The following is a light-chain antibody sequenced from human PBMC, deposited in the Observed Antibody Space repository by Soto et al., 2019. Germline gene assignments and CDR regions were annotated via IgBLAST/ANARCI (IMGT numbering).Light chain of an antibody. CDR1: QNLGTLY. CDR3: QQYDKWPPT. V-gene: IGKV3-20*01. Sequence: EIVLTQSPGTLSLSPGERGTLSCRASQNLGTLYLAWFQQKSGQAPRLLIYSASRRATGIPDRFTGSGSGTDFTLTITRLEPEDSAVYYCQQYDKWPPTFGQGTKVDIK. CDR2: SAS. J-gene: IGKJ1*01.